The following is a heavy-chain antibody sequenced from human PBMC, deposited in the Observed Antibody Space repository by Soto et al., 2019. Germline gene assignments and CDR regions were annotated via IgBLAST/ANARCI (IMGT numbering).Heavy chain of an antibody. Sequence: ASVKVSCKASGYTFTGYYMHWVRQAPGQGLEWMGWINPNSGGTNYAQKFQGRVTMTRDTSISTAYMELSRLRSDDTAVYYCARDGSYDFWSGYYTRPNYYYYGMDVWGQGPRSPSP. CDR2: INPNSGGT. V-gene: IGHV1-2*02. D-gene: IGHD3-3*01. CDR3: ARDGSYDFWSGYYTRPNYYYYGMDV. J-gene: IGHJ6*02. CDR1: GYTFTGYY.